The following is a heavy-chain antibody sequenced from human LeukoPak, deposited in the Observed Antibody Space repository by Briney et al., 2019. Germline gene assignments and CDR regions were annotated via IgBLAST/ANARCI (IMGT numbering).Heavy chain of an antibody. J-gene: IGHJ4*02. CDR3: ARGGPTQWLEPRAFDY. CDR2: INPSGGST. Sequence: ASVKVSCKASGYTFTSYYMYWVRQAPGQGLEWMGIINPSGGSTSYAQKFQGRVTMTRDTSTSTVYMELSSLRSEDTAVYYCARGGPTQWLEPRAFDYWGQGTLVTVSS. CDR1: GYTFTSYY. V-gene: IGHV1-46*01. D-gene: IGHD6-19*01.